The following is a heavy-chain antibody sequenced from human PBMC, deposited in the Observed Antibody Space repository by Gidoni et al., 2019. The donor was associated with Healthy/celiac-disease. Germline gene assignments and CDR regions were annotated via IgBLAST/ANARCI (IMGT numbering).Heavy chain of an antibody. V-gene: IGHV3-43*01. CDR1: GFTFDDYT. D-gene: IGHD1-26*01. J-gene: IGHJ4*02. Sequence: EVQLVESGGVVVQPGGSLRLSCAASGFTFDDYTIHWVRQAPGKGLEWVSLMSWDGGSTYYADSVNGRVTISRDNSKNSLYLQMNSLRTEDTALYYCAKDKGRGSFDYWGQGTLVTVSS. CDR2: MSWDGGST. CDR3: AKDKGRGSFDY.